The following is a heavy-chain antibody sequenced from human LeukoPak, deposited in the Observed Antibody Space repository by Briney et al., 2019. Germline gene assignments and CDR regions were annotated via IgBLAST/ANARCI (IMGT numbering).Heavy chain of an antibody. CDR3: AKARPSGWYSFQH. Sequence: PGRSLRLSCGASGFSLRIYTMHAVRQAPGQGLEWVAVISYDGSNKYYADSVKGRFTISRDNSKNTLYLQMNSLRPEDTAVYYCAKARPSGWYSFQHWGQGTLVSVSS. CDR2: ISYDGSNK. J-gene: IGHJ1*01. CDR1: GFSLRIYT. D-gene: IGHD6-19*01. V-gene: IGHV3-30*18.